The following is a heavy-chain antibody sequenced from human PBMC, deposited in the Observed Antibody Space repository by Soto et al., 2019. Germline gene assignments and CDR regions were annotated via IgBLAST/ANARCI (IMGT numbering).Heavy chain of an antibody. Sequence: QVQLVQSGAEVKKPGASVKVSCKVSGYTLTELSMHWVRQAPGKGLEWMGGFDPEDGETIYAQKFQGRVTMTEDTSTDTAYMELSSLRSEDTAVYYWATDGGIFSGGSCFDYYYYYMDVWGKGTTVTVSS. D-gene: IGHD2-15*01. CDR1: GYTLTELS. CDR2: FDPEDGET. V-gene: IGHV1-24*01. CDR3: ATDGGIFSGGSCFDYYYYYMDV. J-gene: IGHJ6*03.